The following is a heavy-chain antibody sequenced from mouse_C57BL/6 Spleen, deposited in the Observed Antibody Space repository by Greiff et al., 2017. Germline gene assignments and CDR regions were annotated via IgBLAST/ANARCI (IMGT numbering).Heavy chain of an antibody. CDR1: GYAFSSSW. V-gene: IGHV1-82*01. J-gene: IGHJ4*01. CDR2: IYPGDGDT. CDR3: ARSGYDYDGDYAMDY. D-gene: IGHD2-4*01. Sequence: VNLVESGPELVKPGASVKISCKASGYAFSSSWMNWVKQRPGKGLEWIGRIYPGDGDTNYNGKFKGKATLTADKSSSTAYMQLSSLTSEDSAVYFCARSGYDYDGDYAMDYWGQGTSVTVSS.